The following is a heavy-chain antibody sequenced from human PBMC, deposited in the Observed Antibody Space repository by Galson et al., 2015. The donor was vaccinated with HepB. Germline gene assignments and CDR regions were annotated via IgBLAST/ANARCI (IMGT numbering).Heavy chain of an antibody. CDR3: TRGGGGSGYYFAPHYYMDV. D-gene: IGHD2/OR15-2a*01. Sequence: ETLSLTCSVSGASVTNPDSYWSWIRQPPGKGLEWIGDVDNSGTTKYSPSLRSRVTLSVDRSKNHFSLKLTSVTAADTAVYYCTRGGGGSGYYFAPHYYMDVWGKGTTVTVSS. CDR2: VDNSGTT. CDR1: GASVTNPDSY. V-gene: IGHV4-61*03. J-gene: IGHJ6*03.